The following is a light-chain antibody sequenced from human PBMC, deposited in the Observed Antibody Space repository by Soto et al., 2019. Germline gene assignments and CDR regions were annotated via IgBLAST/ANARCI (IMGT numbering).Light chain of an antibody. Sequence: QLVLTQPPSASASLGASVTLTCTLSSGYSNYKVDWYQQRPGKGPRFVMRVGTGGIVGSKGDGIPDRFSVLGSGLNRYLTXXXXXXXXXXXXXXGADHGSGSNFVFGGGTKLTVL. J-gene: IGLJ2*01. CDR1: SGYSNYK. CDR3: GADHGSGSNFV. CDR2: VGTGGIVG. V-gene: IGLV9-49*01.